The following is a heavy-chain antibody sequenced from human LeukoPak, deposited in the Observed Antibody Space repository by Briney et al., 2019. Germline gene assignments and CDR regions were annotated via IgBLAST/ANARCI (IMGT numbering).Heavy chain of an antibody. V-gene: IGHV3-7*04. Sequence: AGGSLRLSCAASGFSLSSYWMNWVRQAPGKGLEWVACIKEDGSEKYYVGSVKGRFTVSRDNARQSLFLQMTSLRAEDTAVYYCARNWGHFDFWGQGTPVTVSS. J-gene: IGHJ4*02. CDR1: GFSLSSYW. D-gene: IGHD7-27*01. CDR3: ARNWGHFDF. CDR2: IKEDGSEK.